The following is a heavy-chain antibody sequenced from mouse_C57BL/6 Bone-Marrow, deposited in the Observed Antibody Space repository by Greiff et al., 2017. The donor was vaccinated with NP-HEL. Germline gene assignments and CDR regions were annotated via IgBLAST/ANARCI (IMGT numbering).Heavy chain of an antibody. CDR2: ISDGGSYT. Sequence: DVKLVESGGGLVKPGGSLKLSCAASGFTFSSYAMSWVRQTPEKRLEWVATISDGGSYTYYPDNVKGRFTISRDNAKNNLYLQMSHLKSEDTAMYYCARDRGYSNYYFDNWGQGTTLTVSS. CDR3: ARDRGYSNYYFDN. CDR1: GFTFSSYA. J-gene: IGHJ2*01. D-gene: IGHD2-5*01. V-gene: IGHV5-4*01.